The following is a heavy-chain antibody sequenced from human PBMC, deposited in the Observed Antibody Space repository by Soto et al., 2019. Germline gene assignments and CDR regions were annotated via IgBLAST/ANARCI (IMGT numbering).Heavy chain of an antibody. CDR3: AKIEGSGTYFDY. CDR2: ISGTGGTT. V-gene: IGHV3-23*01. J-gene: IGHJ4*02. CDR1: GFTFRSYA. Sequence: GGSLRLSCAASGFTFRSYAMSWVRQAPGKGLEWVSVISGTGGTTYYADSVKGRFTISRDNSKNTLYLQMNSLRAEDTAVYYCAKIEGSGTYFDYWGRGTLVTVS. D-gene: IGHD3-10*01.